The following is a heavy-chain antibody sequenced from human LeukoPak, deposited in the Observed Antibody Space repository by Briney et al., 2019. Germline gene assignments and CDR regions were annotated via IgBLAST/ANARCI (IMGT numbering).Heavy chain of an antibody. CDR3: TGEYYGSGSYPIGDY. V-gene: IGHV3-49*03. Sequence: GGSLRLSCTASGFTFGDYAMSWFRQAPGKGLEWVGFIRSKAYGGTTEYAASVKGRFTISRDDSKSIAYLQMNSLKTEDTAVYYCTGEYYGSGSYPIGDYWGQGTLVTVSS. CDR2: IRSKAYGGTT. CDR1: GFTFGDYA. D-gene: IGHD3-10*01. J-gene: IGHJ4*02.